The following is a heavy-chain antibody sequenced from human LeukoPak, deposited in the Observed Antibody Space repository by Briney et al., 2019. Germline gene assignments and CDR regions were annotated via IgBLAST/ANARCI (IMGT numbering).Heavy chain of an antibody. CDR2: ISGDGGST. Sequence: GGSLRHSCAASGFTFDDYPIHWVRQAPGKGLAGVSLISGDGGSTYYADSVKGRFTITRGNSKNSLYLQMNSLRTEDTALYYCAKTGYSSGWTAEYFQHWGQGTLVTVSS. CDR3: AKTGYSSGWTAEYFQH. CDR1: GFTFDDYP. D-gene: IGHD6-19*01. V-gene: IGHV3-43*02. J-gene: IGHJ1*01.